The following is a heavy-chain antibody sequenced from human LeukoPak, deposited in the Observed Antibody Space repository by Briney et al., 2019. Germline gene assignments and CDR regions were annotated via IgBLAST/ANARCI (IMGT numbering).Heavy chain of an antibody. CDR3: ATDYYYDSSGYYSAFDY. V-gene: IGHV3-23*01. Sequence: PGGSLRLSCSASGFTFSNYAMSWVRQAPGKGLEWVSTINDSGGSTYFGDSVKGRFTISRDNSKNTLFLQMNSLRAEDTAIYYCATDYYYDSSGYYSAFDYWGQGTLVTVSS. CDR2: INDSGGST. J-gene: IGHJ4*02. CDR1: GFTFSNYA. D-gene: IGHD3-22*01.